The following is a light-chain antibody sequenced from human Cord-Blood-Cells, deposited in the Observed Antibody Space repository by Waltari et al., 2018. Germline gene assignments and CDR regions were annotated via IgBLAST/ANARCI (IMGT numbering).Light chain of an antibody. Sequence: QSALTQPASVSGSPGQSITISCTGTSSDVGSYNLVSWYQQHPGKAPKLMIYEGSKRPSGVSNRFSGSKSGNTDSLTISGLQAEDEADYYCCSYAGSSTYVFGTWTKVTVL. CDR2: EGS. V-gene: IGLV2-23*01. J-gene: IGLJ1*01. CDR1: SSDVGSYNL. CDR3: CSYAGSSTYV.